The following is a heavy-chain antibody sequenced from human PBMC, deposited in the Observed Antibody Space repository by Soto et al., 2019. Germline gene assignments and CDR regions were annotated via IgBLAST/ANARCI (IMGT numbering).Heavy chain of an antibody. CDR2: ISSSSSTI. D-gene: IGHD3-22*01. J-gene: IGHJ5*02. V-gene: IGHV3-48*01. CDR3: ARAYYYDSSGYLNWLDP. CDR1: GFTFSSYS. Sequence: GESLKVSCAASGFTFSSYSMNWVRQAPGKGLEWVSYISSSSSTIYYADSVKGRFTISRDNAKNSLYLQMNSLRAEDTAVYYCARAYYYDSSGYLNWLDPWGQGTLVTVSS.